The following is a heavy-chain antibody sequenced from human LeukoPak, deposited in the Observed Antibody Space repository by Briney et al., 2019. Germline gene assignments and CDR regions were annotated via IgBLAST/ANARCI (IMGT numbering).Heavy chain of an antibody. CDR2: IKQDGSEK. CDR1: GFTFSSYW. V-gene: IGHV3-7*01. D-gene: IGHD6-19*01. CDR3: ARDREAVADYYFDY. Sequence: GGSLRLSCAASGFTFSSYWMSWVRQAPGKGLEWVANIKQDGSEKYYVDSVNGRFTISRDNAKNSLYLQMNSLRAEDTAVYYCARDREAVADYYFDYWGQGTLVTVSS. J-gene: IGHJ4*02.